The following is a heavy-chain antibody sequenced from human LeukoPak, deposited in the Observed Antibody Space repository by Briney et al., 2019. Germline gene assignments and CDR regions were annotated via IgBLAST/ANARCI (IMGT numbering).Heavy chain of an antibody. J-gene: IGHJ3*02. V-gene: IGHV3-7*03. D-gene: IGHD5-18*01. Sequence: GGSLRLSCAASGFTFSSYAMSWVRQAPGKGLEWVANIKQDGSEKYYVDSVKGRFTISRDNAKNSLYLQMNSLRAEDTAVYYCARGGVQLWLDHDAFDIWGQGTMVTVSS. CDR3: ARGGVQLWLDHDAFDI. CDR1: GFTFSSYA. CDR2: IKQDGSEK.